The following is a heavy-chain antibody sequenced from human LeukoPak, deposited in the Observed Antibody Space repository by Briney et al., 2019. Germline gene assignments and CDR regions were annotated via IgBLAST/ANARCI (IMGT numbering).Heavy chain of an antibody. CDR3: ARGEGLLLWFGELSIYYFDY. Sequence: GGSLRLSCAASGFTFSSYAMHWVRQAPGKGLEWVAVISYDGSNKYYADSVKGRFTISRDNSKNTLYLQMNSLRAEDTAVYYCARGEGLLLWFGELSIYYFDYWGQGTLVTVSS. D-gene: IGHD3-10*01. V-gene: IGHV3-30-3*01. J-gene: IGHJ4*02. CDR2: ISYDGSNK. CDR1: GFTFSSYA.